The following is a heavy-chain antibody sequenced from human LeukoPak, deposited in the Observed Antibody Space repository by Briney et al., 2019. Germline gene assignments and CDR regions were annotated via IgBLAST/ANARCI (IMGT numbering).Heavy chain of an antibody. J-gene: IGHJ6*03. V-gene: IGHV3-23*01. CDR2: ISGSGAAA. D-gene: IGHD2-8*02. CDR1: GFTFSSYA. Sequence: GGSLRLSCAASGFTFSSYAMTWVRRAPGKGLEWVSGISGSGAAAYYAVSVKGRFTISRDSPKNTLYLQMTSLRAEDAAIYYCARGSTGSTYYYMDVWGKGTTVTVSS. CDR3: ARGSTGSTYYYMDV.